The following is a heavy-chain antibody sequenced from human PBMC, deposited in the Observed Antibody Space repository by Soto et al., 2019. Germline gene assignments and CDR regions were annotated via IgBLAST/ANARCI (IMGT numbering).Heavy chain of an antibody. CDR2: LSYDGGNQ. V-gene: IGHV3-30-3*01. CDR1: GYTFSSYA. Sequence: QVQLVESGGGVVQPGRYLRLSCAASGYTFSSYAMHWVRQAPGKGLEWVAFLSYDGGNQYYADSVKGRFTISRDNSKNTLYLHMNSLRAEDTALYSCARRASGSQSFDCWGLGTLVTVSS. D-gene: IGHD3-10*01. CDR3: ARRASGSQSFDC. J-gene: IGHJ4*02.